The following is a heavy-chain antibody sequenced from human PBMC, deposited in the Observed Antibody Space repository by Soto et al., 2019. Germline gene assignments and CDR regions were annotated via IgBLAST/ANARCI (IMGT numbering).Heavy chain of an antibody. D-gene: IGHD2-21*01. CDR3: XXXXXXXXXWLWYFQH. CDR1: GFTFSSYA. CDR2: ISGSGGST. V-gene: IGHV3-23*01. Sequence: EVQLLESGGGLVQPGGSLRLSCAASGFTFSSYAMSWVRQAPGKGLEWVSAISGSGGSTYYADSVKGRFTISRDNXXXXXXXXXXXXXXXXXXXXXXXXXXXXXXXWLWYFQHWGQGTLVTVSS. J-gene: IGHJ1*01.